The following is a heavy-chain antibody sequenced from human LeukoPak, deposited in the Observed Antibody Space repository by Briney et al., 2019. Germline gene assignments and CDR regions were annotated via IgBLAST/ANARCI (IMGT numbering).Heavy chain of an antibody. J-gene: IGHJ4*02. CDR1: GFTVSSNY. V-gene: IGHV3-66*01. CDR3: PRGGLTVPFDY. CDR2: IYSGGST. D-gene: IGHD4-17*01. Sequence: GGSLRLSCAASGFTVSSNYMSWVRQAPGKGLEWVSVIYSGGSTYYADSVKGRFTISRDNSKNTLYLQMNSLRAEDTAVYYCPRGGLTVPFDYWGQGTLVTVSS.